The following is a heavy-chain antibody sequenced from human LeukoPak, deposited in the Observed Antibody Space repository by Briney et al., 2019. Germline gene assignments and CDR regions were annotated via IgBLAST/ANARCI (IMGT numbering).Heavy chain of an antibody. J-gene: IGHJ4*02. CDR2: ISDNGDST. D-gene: IGHD1-26*01. V-gene: IGHV3-23*01. CDR1: GFTFSTFA. Sequence: GGSLRLSCAASGFTFSTFAVSWVRQDPGKGLEWVPIISDNGDSTYYADSVKGRFTTSRDNSKNTLYLQMNSLRAEDTAVYYCAREVGALDYWGQGTLVTVSS. CDR3: AREVGALDY.